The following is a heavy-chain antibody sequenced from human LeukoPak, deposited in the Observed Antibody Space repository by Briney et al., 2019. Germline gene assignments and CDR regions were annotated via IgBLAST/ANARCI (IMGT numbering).Heavy chain of an antibody. CDR1: GNYW. Sequence: GGSLRLSCAASGNYWMHWVRQVPGKGLVWVSVISGSGDNTYYADSVKGRFTISRDNSKNMLYLQMNSLRAEDTAVYYCAKWKYSNSGIDDYWGQGTLVTVSS. J-gene: IGHJ4*02. CDR3: AKWKYSNSGIDDY. D-gene: IGHD6-6*01. V-gene: IGHV3-23*01. CDR2: ISGSGDNT.